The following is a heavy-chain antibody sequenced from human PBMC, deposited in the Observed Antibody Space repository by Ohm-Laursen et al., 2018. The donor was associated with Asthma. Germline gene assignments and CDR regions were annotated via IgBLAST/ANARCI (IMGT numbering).Heavy chain of an antibody. J-gene: IGHJ4*02. CDR1: GFTFSSYW. V-gene: IGHV3-7*03. Sequence: SLRLSCAASGFTFSSYWMSWVRQAPGKGLEWVANIKQDASEKYYLDSVRGRFTTSRDNAENSVFLQMNSLRAEDTAVYYCARDLQLQKDYWGQGTLVTVSS. D-gene: IGHD5-24*01. CDR3: ARDLQLQKDY. CDR2: IKQDASEK.